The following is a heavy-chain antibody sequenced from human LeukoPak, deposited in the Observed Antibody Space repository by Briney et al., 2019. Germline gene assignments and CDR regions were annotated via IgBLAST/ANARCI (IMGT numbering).Heavy chain of an antibody. V-gene: IGHV4-39*07. J-gene: IGHJ3*02. CDR2: VFYSGSA. CDR3: ARDHMDPRLGAFAM. CDR1: GDSISSSSHY. D-gene: IGHD1-26*01. Sequence: SETLSLTGSGSGDSISSSSHYWAWIRLPPGKALEWIGHVFYSGSAEYNPSLRSRVTISVDRSKNQVSLKLRSMTAADTAVYSCARDHMDPRLGAFAMWGQGTMVTVSS.